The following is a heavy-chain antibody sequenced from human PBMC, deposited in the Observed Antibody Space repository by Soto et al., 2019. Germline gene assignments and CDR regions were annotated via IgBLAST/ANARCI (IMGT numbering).Heavy chain of an antibody. CDR1: GFTFSSYA. V-gene: IGHV3-23*01. CDR3: ARGGYSSSFDH. J-gene: IGHJ5*02. Sequence: GGSLRLSCAASGFTFSSYAMSWVRQAPGEGLEWVSTVTGSGGSTYYADSVKGRFTISRDNSKNTLYLQMNSLRAEDTAVYYCARGGYSSSFDHLGQGTLVTVSS. D-gene: IGHD6-13*01. CDR2: VTGSGGST.